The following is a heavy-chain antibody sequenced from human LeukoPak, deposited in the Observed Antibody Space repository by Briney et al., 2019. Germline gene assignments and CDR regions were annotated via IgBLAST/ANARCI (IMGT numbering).Heavy chain of an antibody. D-gene: IGHD5-24*01. J-gene: IGHJ4*02. CDR3: AGRGDGNLYYFDH. Sequence: PGGSLRLSCAASGFAFSSYNMYWVRQAPGKGLVWVSRISSDGSGTTYADSVKGRFTISRDNAKNSLYLQMNSLRPEDTAVCYCAGRGDGNLYYFDHWGQGTLVTASS. CDR2: ISSDGSGT. CDR1: GFAFSSYN. V-gene: IGHV3-74*01.